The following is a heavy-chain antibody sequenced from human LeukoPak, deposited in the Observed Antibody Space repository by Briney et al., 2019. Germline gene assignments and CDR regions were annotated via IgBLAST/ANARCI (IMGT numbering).Heavy chain of an antibody. CDR1: GFTFSNYW. CDR3: TRDEGATVTTFRFDY. Sequence: PGGSLRLSCAASGFTFSNYWIHWLRQAPGEGPVWVSRISPDGSTTHFADSVKGRFTLSRDNAENTVYLQMNSLRAEDRAVYYCTRDEGATVTTFRFDYWGQGTLVSVSS. D-gene: IGHD4-17*01. CDR2: ISPDGSTT. J-gene: IGHJ4*02. V-gene: IGHV3-74*01.